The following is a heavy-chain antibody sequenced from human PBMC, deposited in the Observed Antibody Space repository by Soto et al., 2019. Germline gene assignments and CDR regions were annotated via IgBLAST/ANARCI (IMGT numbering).Heavy chain of an antibody. CDR1: GYSFTSYW. J-gene: IGHJ5*02. D-gene: IGHD3-22*01. CDR3: ARHNVSYYYDSSGYFMWFDP. V-gene: IGHV5-10-1*01. CDR2: IDPSDSYT. Sequence: PGESLKISCKGSGYSFTSYWISWVRQMPGKGLEWMGRIDPSDSYTNYSPSFQGHVTISADKSISTAYLQWSSLKASDTAMYYCARHNVSYYYDSSGYFMWFDPWGQGTLVTVS.